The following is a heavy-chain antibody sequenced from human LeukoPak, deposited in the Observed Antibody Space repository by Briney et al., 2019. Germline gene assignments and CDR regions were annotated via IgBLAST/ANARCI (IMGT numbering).Heavy chain of an antibody. J-gene: IGHJ6*01. CDR2: ISFDGGHI. Sequence: GGSLRLSCAASGFTFSHYTMHWVRQAPGKGLEWVAVISFDGGHIYYADSVKGRFTISRDSSKNALYLQMNSLRAEDTAIYYCAKDQGWNSATYFYYGMDVWGQGTTVTVSS. V-gene: IGHV3-30*18. CDR1: GFTFSHYT. CDR3: AKDQGWNSATYFYYGMDV. D-gene: IGHD1-7*01.